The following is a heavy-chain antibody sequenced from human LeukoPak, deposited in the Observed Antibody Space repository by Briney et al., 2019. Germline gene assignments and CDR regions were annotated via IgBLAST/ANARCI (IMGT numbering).Heavy chain of an antibody. Sequence: SETLSLTCTVSGGSISSGSYYWSWIRQPAGKGLEWIGRIYTSGSTNYNPSLKSRVTISVDTSKNQFSLKLSSVTAADTAVYYCARDVGLHDKGFDPWCQGTLVTVSS. D-gene: IGHD5-24*01. CDR2: IYTSGST. CDR1: GGSISSGSYY. CDR3: ARDVGLHDKGFDP. J-gene: IGHJ5*02. V-gene: IGHV4-61*02.